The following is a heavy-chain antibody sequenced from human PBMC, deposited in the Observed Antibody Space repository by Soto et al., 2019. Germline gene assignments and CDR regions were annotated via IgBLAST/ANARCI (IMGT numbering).Heavy chain of an antibody. V-gene: IGHV1-69*01. D-gene: IGHD3-16*02. CDR3: ARDSVIQPSPHTAYYYGMDV. CDR1: GGTFSSYA. Sequence: QVQLVQSGAEVKKPGSSVKVSCKASGGTFSSYAISWVRQAPGQGLEWMGGIIPIFGTANYAQKFQGRVTITADESTSTAYMELSSLRSEDTAVYYCARDSVIQPSPHTAYYYGMDVWGQGTTVTVSS. CDR2: IIPIFGTA. J-gene: IGHJ6*02.